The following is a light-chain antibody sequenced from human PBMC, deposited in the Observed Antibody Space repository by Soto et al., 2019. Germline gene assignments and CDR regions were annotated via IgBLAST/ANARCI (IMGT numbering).Light chain of an antibody. Sequence: EIVLTQSPAILSLYPGERVTLSCRASQSVSGHVAWYQQRPGQRPRLLIYDASIRGTGISARFSGSGSGTDYTLTISMLDHEDFAVYYCQWRSNWPIFGGGTKIEVK. CDR3: QWRSNWPI. CDR1: QSVSGH. J-gene: IGKJ4*01. V-gene: IGKV3-11*01. CDR2: DAS.